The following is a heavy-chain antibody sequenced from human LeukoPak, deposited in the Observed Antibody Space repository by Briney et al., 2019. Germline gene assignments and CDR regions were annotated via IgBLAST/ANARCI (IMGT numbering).Heavy chain of an antibody. J-gene: IGHJ4*02. V-gene: IGHV3-21*01. CDR2: ISSSSSYI. CDR3: ARVAVAMTWYYFDY. D-gene: IGHD6-19*01. Sequence: GGSLRLSCAASGFTFSSYSMNWVRQAPGKGLEWVSSISSSSSYIYYADSVKGRFTISRDNAKNSLYLQMNSLRAEDTAVYYCARVAVAMTWYYFDYWGQGTLVTVSS. CDR1: GFTFSSYS.